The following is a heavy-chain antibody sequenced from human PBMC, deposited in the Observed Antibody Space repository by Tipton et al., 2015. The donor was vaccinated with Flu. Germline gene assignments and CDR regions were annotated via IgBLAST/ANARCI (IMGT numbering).Heavy chain of an antibody. D-gene: IGHD6-6*01. Sequence: SLRLSCAASGFTFSYYGMNWLRQAPGKGLEWVSSISSSSSYNLQADSLKGRVIISRDNSKSSLYLQMNSLRAEDTAIYYCARGPPSIAGPPFDMWGQGTLVTVSS. CDR1: GFTFSYYG. V-gene: IGHV3-21*01. CDR3: ARGPPSIAGPPFDM. CDR2: ISSSSSYN. J-gene: IGHJ3*02.